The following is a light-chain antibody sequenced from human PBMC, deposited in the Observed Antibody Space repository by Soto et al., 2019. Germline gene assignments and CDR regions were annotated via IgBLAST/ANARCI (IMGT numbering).Light chain of an antibody. Sequence: QSVLTQPASVSGSPGQSITISCAGTNSDIGAYDFVSWFQQHPGSSPRLIIYEVSDRPSGVSSRFSGSKSGNTASLTISGLKAGDEADYYCSSKTTTRTLVFGGGTKLTAL. CDR1: NSDIGAYDF. CDR3: SSKTTTRTLV. CDR2: EVS. V-gene: IGLV2-14*01. J-gene: IGLJ3*02.